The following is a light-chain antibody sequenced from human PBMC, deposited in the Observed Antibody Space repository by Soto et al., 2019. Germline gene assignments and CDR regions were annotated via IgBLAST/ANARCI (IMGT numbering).Light chain of an antibody. CDR3: QQYGSSGT. Sequence: EIVMTQSPATLSVSPGERATLSCRASQSVSTNLAWYQQKPGQAPRLLIYRASTRATGIPARFSGSGSGTDFTLTISRLEPEDFAVYYCQQYGSSGTFGQGTKVDIK. V-gene: IGKV3-15*01. CDR1: QSVSTN. CDR2: RAS. J-gene: IGKJ1*01.